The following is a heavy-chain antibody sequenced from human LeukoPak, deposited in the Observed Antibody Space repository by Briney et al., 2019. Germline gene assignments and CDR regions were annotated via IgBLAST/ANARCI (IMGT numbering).Heavy chain of an antibody. CDR1: GFTFSTFG. CDR2: ISPSGSTI. CDR3: ARSPTAAAGTAFDS. J-gene: IGHJ4*02. V-gene: IGHV3-48*01. Sequence: PGGSLRLSCAASGFTFSTFGMNWVRQAPGKGLDWVSYISPSGSTIYFTDSVKGRFTISRDNAKNSLYLQMTSLRAEDTAVYYCARSPTAAAGTAFDSWGQGTLVTVSS. D-gene: IGHD6-13*01.